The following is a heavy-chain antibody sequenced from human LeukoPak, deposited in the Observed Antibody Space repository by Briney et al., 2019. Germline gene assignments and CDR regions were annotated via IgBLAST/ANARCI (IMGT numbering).Heavy chain of an antibody. CDR3: AREYSYGQNLDY. CDR2: INPNSGGT. D-gene: IGHD5-18*01. V-gene: IGHV1-2*02. Sequence: ASVKVSCKASGYTFTGYYMHWVRQAPGQGLEWMGWINPNSGGTNYAQKFQGRVTMTRDTSISTAHMELSRLRSDDTAVYYCAREYSYGQNLDYWGQGTLVTVSS. J-gene: IGHJ4*02. CDR1: GYTFTGYY.